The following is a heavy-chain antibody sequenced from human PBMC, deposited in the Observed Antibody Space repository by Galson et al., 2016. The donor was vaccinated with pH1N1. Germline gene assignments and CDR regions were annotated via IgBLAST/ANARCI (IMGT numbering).Heavy chain of an antibody. J-gene: IGHJ2*01. CDR2: IYPGDSDT. V-gene: IGHV5-51*03. CDR3: ARYAVTYYYDSSGYPDWYFDL. Sequence: QSGAEVKKPGESLKISCKGSGYSFTSYWIGWVRQMPGKGLEWMGIIYPGDSDTRYSPSFQGQVTISADKSTSTAYLQWSSLKASDTAIYYCARYAVTYYYDSSGYPDWYFDLWGRGTLVTGSS. CDR1: GYSFTSYW. D-gene: IGHD3-22*01.